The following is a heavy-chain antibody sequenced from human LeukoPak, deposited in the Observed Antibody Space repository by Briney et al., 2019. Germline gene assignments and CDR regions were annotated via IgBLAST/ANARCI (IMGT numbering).Heavy chain of an antibody. J-gene: IGHJ3*02. CDR3: ARGNDAFDI. CDR1: GFTFSSYG. Sequence: GSLRLSCAASGFTFSSYGMHWVRQAPGKGLEWVAFIRYDGSNKYYADSVKGRFTISRENAKNSLYLQMNSLRAGDTAVYYCARGNDAFDIWGQGTMVTVSS. CDR2: IRYDGSNK. V-gene: IGHV3-30*02.